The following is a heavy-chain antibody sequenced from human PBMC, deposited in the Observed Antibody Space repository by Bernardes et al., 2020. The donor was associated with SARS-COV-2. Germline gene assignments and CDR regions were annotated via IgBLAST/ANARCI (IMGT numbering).Heavy chain of an antibody. D-gene: IGHD5-12*01. Sequence: SETLSLTCTVSGGSMSSYFWSWIRQPPGRGLEWIGSNYYSVSPNYNPSLKSRVTISVDTSKNQFSLKLNSVTAADAAVYYCAGGYDFNYWGQGTLVTVSS. CDR2: NYYSVSP. J-gene: IGHJ4*02. CDR1: GGSMSSYF. CDR3: AGGYDFNY. V-gene: IGHV4-59*01.